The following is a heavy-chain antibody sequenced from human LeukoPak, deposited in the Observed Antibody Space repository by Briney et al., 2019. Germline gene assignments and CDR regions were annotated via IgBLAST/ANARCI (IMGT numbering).Heavy chain of an antibody. J-gene: IGHJ4*02. V-gene: IGHV4-30-4*01. CDR3: ARSGNWNYGYFDY. Sequence: SQTLSLTCTVFGGSISSGDYYWSWIRQPPGKGLEWIGYIYYSGSTYYNPSLKSRVTISVDTSKNQFSLKLSSVTAADTAVYYCARSGNWNYGYFDYWGQGTLVTVSS. CDR1: GGSISSGDYY. D-gene: IGHD1-7*01. CDR2: IYYSGST.